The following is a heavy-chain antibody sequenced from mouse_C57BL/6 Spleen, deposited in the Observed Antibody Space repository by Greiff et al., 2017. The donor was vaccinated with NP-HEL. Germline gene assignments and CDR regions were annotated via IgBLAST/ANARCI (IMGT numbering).Heavy chain of an antibody. CDR1: GFSLTSYG. D-gene: IGHD1-1*01. CDR3: AGKYYGSSFFAY. V-gene: IGHV2-2*01. CDR2: IWSGGST. J-gene: IGHJ3*01. Sequence: VQLQQSGPGLVQPSQSLSITCTVSGFSLTSYGVHWVRQSPGKGLEWLGVIWSGGSTDYNAAFISRLSISKDNSKSQVFFKMNSLQADETAIYYCAGKYYGSSFFAYWGQGTLVTVSA.